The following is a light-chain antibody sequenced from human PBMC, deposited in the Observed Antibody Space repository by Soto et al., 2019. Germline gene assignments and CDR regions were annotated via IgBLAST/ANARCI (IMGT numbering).Light chain of an antibody. CDR3: HQYGSSPGLT. J-gene: IGKJ4*01. Sequence: EIVLTQSPGTLSLSPGERATLSCRASQNISSTYLAWYQQKPGQAPRLLIYGASSRATGIPDRFSGSGSGTDFTLTISRLEPEDFAVFYCHQYGSSPGLTFGGGTKVEIK. CDR1: QNISSTY. CDR2: GAS. V-gene: IGKV3-20*01.